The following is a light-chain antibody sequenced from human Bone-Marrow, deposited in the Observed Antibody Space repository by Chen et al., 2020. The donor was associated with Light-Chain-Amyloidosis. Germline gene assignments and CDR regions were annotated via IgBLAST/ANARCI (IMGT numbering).Light chain of an antibody. Sequence: SYELTHPPSLSLTPGLSVGLTCSGDDLPTKYAYWYQQKPGQAPVLVIHRDTERPSGISERFSGSSSGTTATLTSSGVQAEDEADYHCQSADSSGTYEVIFGGGTKLTVL. CDR2: RDT. J-gene: IGLJ2*01. CDR1: DLPTKY. CDR3: QSADSSGTYEVI. V-gene: IGLV3-25*03.